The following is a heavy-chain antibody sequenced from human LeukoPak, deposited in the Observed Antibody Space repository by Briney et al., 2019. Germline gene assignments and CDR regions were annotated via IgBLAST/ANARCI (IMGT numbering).Heavy chain of an antibody. CDR3: ARDSTVTTSYYYYGMDV. V-gene: IGHV4-4*07. Sequence: SETLSLTCTVSGGSISSYYWSWIRQPAGKGLEWIGRIYTSGSTNYNPSLKSRVTMSVDTSKNQLSLKLSSVTAADTAVYYCARDSTVTTSYYYYGMDVWGQGTTVTVSS. CDR2: IYTSGST. CDR1: GGSISSYY. D-gene: IGHD4-4*01. J-gene: IGHJ6*02.